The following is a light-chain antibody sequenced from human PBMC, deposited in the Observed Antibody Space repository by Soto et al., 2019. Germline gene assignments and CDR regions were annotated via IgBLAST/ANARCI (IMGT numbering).Light chain of an antibody. V-gene: IGKV1-33*01. CDR1: QDISNY. CDR3: QQYDISRSV. Sequence: DIQMTQSPSSLSASVGDRVTITCQASQDISNYLNWYQQKPGKAPKLLIYDASNLETGVPSRFSGSGSGTDFTFTISSLQPEDIATYYCQQYDISRSVFGGGTKVEIK. CDR2: DAS. J-gene: IGKJ4*01.